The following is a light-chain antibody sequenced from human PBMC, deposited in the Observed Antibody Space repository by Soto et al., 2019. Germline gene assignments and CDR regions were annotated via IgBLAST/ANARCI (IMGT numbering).Light chain of an antibody. CDR3: QQCGNSSWT. V-gene: IGKV3-20*01. CDR1: QSVSSNY. J-gene: IGKJ1*01. Sequence: DIVLTQSPGTLSLSPGERATLSCRASQSVSSNYLAWYQQTPGQAPRLLIYGASRRATGIPDRFSGSGSGTDFTLTISRLEPEDFAVYYCQQCGNSSWTFGRGTRVEIK. CDR2: GAS.